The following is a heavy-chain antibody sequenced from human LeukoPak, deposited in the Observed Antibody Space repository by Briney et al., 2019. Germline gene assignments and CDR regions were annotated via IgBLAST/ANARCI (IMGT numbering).Heavy chain of an antibody. CDR3: ASQNMTTVTAFDY. CDR2: INHSGST. CDR1: GGSFSGYY. V-gene: IGHV4-34*01. Sequence: SETLSLTCAVYGGSFSGYYWSWIRQPPGKGLEWIGEINHSGSTYYNPSLKSRVTISVDTSKNQFSLKLSSVTAADTAVYYCASQNMTTVTAFDYWGQGTLVTVSS. J-gene: IGHJ4*02. D-gene: IGHD4-17*01.